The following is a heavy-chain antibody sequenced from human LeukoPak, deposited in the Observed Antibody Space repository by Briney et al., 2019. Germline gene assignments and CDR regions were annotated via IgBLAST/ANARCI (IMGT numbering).Heavy chain of an antibody. V-gene: IGHV4-4*07. J-gene: IGHJ5*02. CDR2: ISTSGSP. CDR3: ARLFTTRYNWFDP. CDR1: GGSIIRYF. D-gene: IGHD1-14*01. Sequence: SETLSLTCAVSGGSIIRYFWSWIRQPAGKGLEWIGRISTSGSPNYNPSLMSRVTMSVDTSKNQFSLKLSSVTAADTAVYYCARLFTTRYNWFDPWGQGTLVTVSS.